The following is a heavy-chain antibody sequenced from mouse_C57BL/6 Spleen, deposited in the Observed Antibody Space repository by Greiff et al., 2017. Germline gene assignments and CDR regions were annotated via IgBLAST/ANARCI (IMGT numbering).Heavy chain of an antibody. CDR2: ISSGGDYI. Sequence: DVMLVESGEGLVKPGGSLKLSCAASGFTFSSYAMSWVRQTPEKRLEWVAYISSGGDYIYYADTVKGRITISRDTDRNTLSLQMSSLKSEDTAMYYCTREYCGSRGYFDVWGTGTTVTVSS. CDR3: TREYCGSRGYFDV. J-gene: IGHJ1*03. V-gene: IGHV5-9-1*02. CDR1: GFTFSSYA. D-gene: IGHD1-1*01.